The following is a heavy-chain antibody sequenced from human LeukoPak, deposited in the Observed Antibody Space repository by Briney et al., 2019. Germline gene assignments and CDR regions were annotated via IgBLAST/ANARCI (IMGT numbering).Heavy chain of an antibody. V-gene: IGHV1-2*02. CDR3: ARGAVVAAGRGVWIDP. CDR1: GYTFTGYY. Sequence: ASVKVSCKASGYTFTGYYMHWVRQAPGQGLEWMGWINPNSGGTNYAQNFQGRVTMTRDTSISTAYMELSRLRSDDTAVYSCARGAVVAAGRGVWIDPWGQGTLVTVSS. D-gene: IGHD6-13*01. CDR2: INPNSGGT. J-gene: IGHJ5*02.